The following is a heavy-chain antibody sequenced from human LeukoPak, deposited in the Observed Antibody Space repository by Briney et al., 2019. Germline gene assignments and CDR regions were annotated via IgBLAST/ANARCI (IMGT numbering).Heavy chain of an antibody. CDR2: IYYSGST. CDR3: ARAGYSYGSIVFDY. V-gene: IGHV4-59*01. CDR1: DGSISSNY. Sequence: SETLTLTCTVSDGSISSNYWSWIRQPPGRGLEWTGYIYYSGSTNYNPSLKSRVTISADTSKNQFSLKVSSVTAADTGVYYCARAGYSYGSIVFDYWGQGTLVTVSS. D-gene: IGHD5-18*01. J-gene: IGHJ4*02.